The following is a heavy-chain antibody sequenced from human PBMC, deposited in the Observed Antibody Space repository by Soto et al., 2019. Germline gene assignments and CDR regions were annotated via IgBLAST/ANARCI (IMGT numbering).Heavy chain of an antibody. Sequence: GGSLRLSCAASGFTVNSNHMSWVRQAPGKGLEWVSVIYSGGSTYYADSVKGRFTISRDNSKNTLNLQMNSLRAEDTAVYYCARGGSGWYHHFDYWGQGTQVTVSS. CDR1: GFTVNSNH. D-gene: IGHD6-19*01. V-gene: IGHV3-53*01. CDR3: ARGGSGWYHHFDY. CDR2: IYSGGST. J-gene: IGHJ4*02.